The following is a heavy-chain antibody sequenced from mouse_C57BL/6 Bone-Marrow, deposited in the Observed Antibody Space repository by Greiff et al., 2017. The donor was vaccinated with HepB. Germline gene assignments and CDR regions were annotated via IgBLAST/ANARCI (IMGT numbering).Heavy chain of an antibody. D-gene: IGHD2-3*01. CDR1: GYTFTSYW. CDR3: SRKPMIGFAY. Sequence: VQLQQPGAELVKPGASVKMSCKASGYTFTSYWITWVKQRPGQGLEWIGDIYPGSGSTNYNEKFKSKATLTVDKSSSTAYMQLSSLTSEDSAVYYFSRKPMIGFAYWGQGTLVTVSA. V-gene: IGHV1-55*01. J-gene: IGHJ3*01. CDR2: IYPGSGST.